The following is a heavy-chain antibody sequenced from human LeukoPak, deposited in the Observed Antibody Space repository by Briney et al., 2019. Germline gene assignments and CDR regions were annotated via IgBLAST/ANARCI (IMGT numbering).Heavy chain of an antibody. CDR3: ASLGTLRS. CDR2: IYPSGST. D-gene: IGHD7-27*01. Sequence: SETLSLTCAVSGYSISSGYYWGWIRQPPGKGLELIGNIYPSGSTYYNPSLNSRVTISVDTSKNQFSLKLTSVTAADTAVYYCASLGTLRSWGQGTLVTVSS. J-gene: IGHJ5*02. CDR1: GYSISSGYY. V-gene: IGHV4-38-2*01.